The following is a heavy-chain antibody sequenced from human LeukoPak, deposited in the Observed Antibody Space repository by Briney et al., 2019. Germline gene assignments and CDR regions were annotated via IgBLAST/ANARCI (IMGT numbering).Heavy chain of an antibody. D-gene: IGHD3-22*01. V-gene: IGHV3-30*18. CDR2: ISYDGSNK. CDR1: GLTFSSYG. CDR3: AKDLLPAYYDSSGYPDY. J-gene: IGHJ4*02. Sequence: GGSLRLSCAASGLTFSSYGMHWVRQAPGKGLEWVAVISYDGSNKYYADSMKGRFTISRDNSKNTLYLQMNSLRAEDTAVYYCAKDLLPAYYDSSGYPDYWGQGTLVTVSS.